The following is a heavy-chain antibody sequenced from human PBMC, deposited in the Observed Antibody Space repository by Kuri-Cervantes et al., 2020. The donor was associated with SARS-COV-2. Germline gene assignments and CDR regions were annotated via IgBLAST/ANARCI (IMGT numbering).Heavy chain of an antibody. CDR3: ARDTRAFSWRAPQRSSYMDV. Sequence: GESLKISCAASGFIFSGYCMTWVRQAPGKGLEWVANIKQDGSEEYYVDSVKGRFTISRDNAKNSLYLQMSSLRAEDTAFYYCARDTRAFSWRAPQRSSYMDVWGKGTTVTVSS. D-gene: IGHD3-3*01. J-gene: IGHJ6*04. CDR2: IKQDGSEE. CDR1: GFIFSGYC. V-gene: IGHV3-7*01.